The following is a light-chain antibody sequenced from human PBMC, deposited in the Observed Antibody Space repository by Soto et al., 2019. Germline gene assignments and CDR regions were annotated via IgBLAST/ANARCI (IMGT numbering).Light chain of an antibody. J-gene: IGLJ2*01. CDR1: SSNIGCCS. CDR3: GTWDSSLSGMV. CDR2: KDT. V-gene: IGLV1-51*02. Sequence: QSVLTQPPSVSAAPGQTVTISCSGSSSNIGCCSVSWYQQLPGTAPQLLIYKDTERPSGIPDRFSGSKSGTSATLGITRLQTGDEADYYCGTWDSSLSGMVFGGGTKVTVL.